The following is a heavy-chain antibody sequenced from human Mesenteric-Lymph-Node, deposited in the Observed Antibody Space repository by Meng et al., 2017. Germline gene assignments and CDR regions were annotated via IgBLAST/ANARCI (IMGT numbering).Heavy chain of an antibody. D-gene: IGHD3-10*01. Sequence: GSLRLSCTVSTDSIRSDYWSWFRQPPGKGLEWIGYINYSGTTKSNASLKSRVTISVDTSKNQFSLKLSSVTAADTAVYYCAREGRGTMDYFDYWGQGTLVTVSS. V-gene: IGHV4-59*01. CDR1: TDSIRSDY. CDR2: INYSGTT. CDR3: AREGRGTMDYFDY. J-gene: IGHJ4*02.